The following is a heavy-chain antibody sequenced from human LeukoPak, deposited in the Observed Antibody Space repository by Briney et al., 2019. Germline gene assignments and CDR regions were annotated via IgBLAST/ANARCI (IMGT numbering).Heavy chain of an antibody. CDR3: ARDRPYGLRSRFDY. Sequence: GASVKVSCKASGYTFTSYGISWVRQAPGQGLEWMGWISAYNGNTNYAQKLQGRVTMTTDTSTSTTYMELRSLRSDDTAVYYCARDRPYGLRSRFDYWGQGTLVTVSS. D-gene: IGHD3-10*01. J-gene: IGHJ4*02. V-gene: IGHV1-18*01. CDR1: GYTFTSYG. CDR2: ISAYNGNT.